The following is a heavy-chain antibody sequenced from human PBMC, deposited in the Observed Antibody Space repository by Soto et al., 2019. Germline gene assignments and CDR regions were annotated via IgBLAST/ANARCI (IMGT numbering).Heavy chain of an antibody. J-gene: IGHJ4*02. CDR2: IYYSGST. CDR1: GGSLSSSSYY. CDR3: APLYQRTLLSFDY. Sequence: PSETLSLTCTVSGGSLSSSSYYWGWIRQPPGKGLERIGSIYYSGSTYYNPSLKSRGTISVDTSKNQFSLKLSSVTAADTAMYYCAPLYQRTLLSFDYWGQGTLVTISS. V-gene: IGHV4-39*01. D-gene: IGHD2-2*01.